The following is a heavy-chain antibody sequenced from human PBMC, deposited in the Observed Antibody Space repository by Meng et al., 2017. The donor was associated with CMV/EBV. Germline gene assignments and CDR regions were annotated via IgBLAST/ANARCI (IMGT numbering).Heavy chain of an antibody. CDR3: VTRVPNTRDYFAVFDF. D-gene: IGHD4/OR15-4a*01. CDR2: INTRGST. Sequence: QGPRQPSGPVFVKPPQPLSSPCTFLGNSTSSGNYYWTWARKTPGKGLEWIGYINTRGSTYYTPSLGSRLTISIDKSKTQFYLKLTSVTSADAAVYYCVTRVPNTRDYFAVFDFWGQGTLVTVSS. CDR1: GNSTSSGNYY. V-gene: IGHV4-30-4*01. J-gene: IGHJ4*02.